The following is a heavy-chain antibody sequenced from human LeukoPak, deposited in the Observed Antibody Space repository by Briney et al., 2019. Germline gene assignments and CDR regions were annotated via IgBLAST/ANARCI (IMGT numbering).Heavy chain of an antibody. CDR2: ISSSSSYI. V-gene: IGHV3-21*01. Sequence: GGSLRLSCAASGFTFSSYSMNWVRQAPGKGLEWVSSISSSSSYIYYADSVKGRFTISRDNAKNSLYLQMNSLRAEDTAVYYCARDSYYYDSSGYYYHNAFDIWGQGTMVTVSS. CDR1: GFTFSSYS. D-gene: IGHD3-22*01. CDR3: ARDSYYYDSSGYYYHNAFDI. J-gene: IGHJ3*02.